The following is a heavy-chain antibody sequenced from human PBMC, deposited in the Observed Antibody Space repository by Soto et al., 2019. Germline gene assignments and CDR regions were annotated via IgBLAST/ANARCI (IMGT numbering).Heavy chain of an antibody. CDR2: ISKSDYT. CDR3: AREDSIIIPAVSDF. V-gene: IGHV3-21*01. J-gene: IGHJ4*02. Sequence: GGSLRLSCTVSGFAFNNYGINWVRQAPGKGLEWVSSISKSDYTYYSDSVKGRFTISRDNAKNSVSLQMNTLRVEDTAVYYCAREDSIIIPAVSDFWGQGTLVTVYS. CDR1: GFAFNNYG. D-gene: IGHD2-2*01.